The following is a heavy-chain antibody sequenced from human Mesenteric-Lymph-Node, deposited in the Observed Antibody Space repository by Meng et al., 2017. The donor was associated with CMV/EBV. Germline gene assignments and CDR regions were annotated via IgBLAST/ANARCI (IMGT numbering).Heavy chain of an antibody. CDR1: GFSFRSYW. V-gene: IGHV3-7*01. CDR2: IYHDGSKT. J-gene: IGHJ4*02. D-gene: IGHD4-23*01. CDR3: ARPGNSDFNY. Sequence: GGSLRLSCAASGFSFRSYWMSWVRQAPCKGLEWVALIYHDGSKTFCANSVRGRFTISRDNAKNSLYLQMNSLRAEDTAVYYCARPGNSDFNYWGQGTLVTVSS.